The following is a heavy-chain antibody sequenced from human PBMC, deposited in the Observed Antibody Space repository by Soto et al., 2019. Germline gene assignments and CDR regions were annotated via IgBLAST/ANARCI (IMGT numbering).Heavy chain of an antibody. CDR3: AAVIPHTPYNSHHYFEH. CDR1: GGTFRNYA. Sequence: SVKFSCKASGGTFRNYAITWVRQAPGQGLEWMGGIIPLFATSNYAQKFLGRLTFTADESAGTAYMELSSLRSEDTAVYYCAAVIPHTPYNSHHYFEHWGKGTLVTVSS. V-gene: IGHV1-69*13. J-gene: IGHJ4*02. CDR2: IIPLFATS. D-gene: IGHD1-20*01.